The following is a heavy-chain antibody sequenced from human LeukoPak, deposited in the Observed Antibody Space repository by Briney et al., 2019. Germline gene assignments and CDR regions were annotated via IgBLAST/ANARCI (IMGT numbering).Heavy chain of an antibody. J-gene: IGHJ6*02. CDR2: IWYDGSNE. CDR1: GFTFRSHG. Sequence: GGSLRLSCAASGFTFRSHGMHWVRQAPGKGLEWVAGIWYDGSNEDYAGSVKGRFTISRDNSKNTLYLQINSLRVEDTAVYYCARDGQNGSPYATDVWGQGTTVTVSS. V-gene: IGHV3-33*01. D-gene: IGHD3-10*01. CDR3: ARDGQNGSPYATDV.